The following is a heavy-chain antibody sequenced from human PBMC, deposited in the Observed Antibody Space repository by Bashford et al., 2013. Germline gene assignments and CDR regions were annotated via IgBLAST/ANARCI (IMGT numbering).Heavy chain of an antibody. D-gene: IGHD4-17*01. V-gene: IGHV3-30*18. CDR2: MLSDGDRK. Sequence: VRQAPGKGLEWVALMLSDGDRKYYAESVKGRFTVSRDTSENTLYLQMNSLRPEDTAVYYCAKVKFFSGDHERGIDYWAGVSGSPSPQ. CDR3: AKVKFFSGDHERGIDY. J-gene: IGHJ4*02.